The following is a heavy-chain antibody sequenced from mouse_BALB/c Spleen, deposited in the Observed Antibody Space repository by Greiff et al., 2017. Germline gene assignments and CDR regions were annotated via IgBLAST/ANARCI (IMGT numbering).Heavy chain of an antibody. Sequence: QVQLKQSGAELARPGASVKLSCKASGYTFTSYWMQWVKQRPGQGLEWIGAIYPGDGDTRYTQKFKGKATLTADKSSSTAYMQLSSLASEDSAVYYCARWGLPLYAMDYWGQGTSVTVSS. V-gene: IGHV1-87*01. D-gene: IGHD2-2*01. J-gene: IGHJ4*01. CDR2: IYPGDGDT. CDR1: GYTFTSYW. CDR3: ARWGLPLYAMDY.